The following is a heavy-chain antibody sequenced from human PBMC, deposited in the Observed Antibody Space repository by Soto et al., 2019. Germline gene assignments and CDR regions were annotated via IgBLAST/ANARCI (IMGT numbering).Heavy chain of an antibody. CDR2: INTYNGNT. Sequence: QVQLVQSGAEVKKPGASVKVSCKASGYTFTNYGISWVRQAPGQGLEWMGWINTYNGNTNHAQKLQGRVTMTTDTSTSTAYMELRSLRSDDTAVYYCAKEGGYYDSSGYPDWGQGTLVTVSS. CDR1: GYTFTNYG. D-gene: IGHD3-22*01. CDR3: AKEGGYYDSSGYPD. J-gene: IGHJ4*02. V-gene: IGHV1-18*01.